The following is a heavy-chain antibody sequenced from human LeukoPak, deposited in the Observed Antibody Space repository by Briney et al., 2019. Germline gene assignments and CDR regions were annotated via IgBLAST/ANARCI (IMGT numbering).Heavy chain of an antibody. J-gene: IGHJ4*02. V-gene: IGHV4-30-4*02. Sequence: PSVTLSLTCTVSGGSISSGDNYWSWIGQPPGKGLEWIGYIYYSGSTYYNPSLKSRVTISVDTSKNQFSLKLSSVTAADTAVYYCARGESRVSICHWGQGTLVTVSS. CDR1: GGSISSGDNY. CDR2: IYYSGST. D-gene: IGHD6-13*01. CDR3: ARGESRVSICH.